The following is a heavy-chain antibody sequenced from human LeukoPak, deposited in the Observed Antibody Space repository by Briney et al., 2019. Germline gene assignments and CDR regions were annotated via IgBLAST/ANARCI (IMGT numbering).Heavy chain of an antibody. CDR2: ISSSSYI. Sequence: GGSLRLSCAASGFTFSSYSMNWVRQAPGKGLEWVSSISSSSYIYYADSVKGRFTISRDNAKNSLYLQMNSLRAEDTAVYYCAKEGGTYYDILTGYYYYYYYMDVWGKGTTVTISS. CDR3: AKEGGTYYDILTGYYYYYYYMDV. D-gene: IGHD3-9*01. V-gene: IGHV3-21*01. CDR1: GFTFSSYS. J-gene: IGHJ6*03.